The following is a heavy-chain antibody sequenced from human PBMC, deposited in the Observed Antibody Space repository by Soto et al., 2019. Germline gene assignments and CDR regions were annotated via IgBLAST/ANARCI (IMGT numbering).Heavy chain of an antibody. D-gene: IGHD1-26*01. CDR1: GYTFTSYY. CDR3: ARDLRRWEIPYVDGMDV. Sequence: ASVKVSCKASGYTFTSYYMHWVRQAPGQGLEWMGIINPSGGSTSYAQRFQGRVTMTRDTSTSTVYMELSSLRSEDTAVYYCARDLRRWEIPYVDGMDVWGQGTTVTVSS. V-gene: IGHV1-46*01. CDR2: INPSGGST. J-gene: IGHJ6*02.